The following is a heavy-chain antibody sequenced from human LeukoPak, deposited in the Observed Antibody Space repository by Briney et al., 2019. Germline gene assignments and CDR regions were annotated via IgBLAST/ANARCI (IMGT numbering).Heavy chain of an antibody. Sequence: SETLSLTCVVYGGSFSGYYWSWIRQPAGKGLEWIGRIYTSGSTNYNPSLKSRVTMSVDTSKNQFSLKLSSVTAADTAVYYCARAPGFGYYYMDVWGKGTTVIVSS. CDR2: IYTSGST. V-gene: IGHV4-59*10. J-gene: IGHJ6*03. CDR3: ARAPGFGYYYMDV. D-gene: IGHD3-16*01. CDR1: GGSFSGYY.